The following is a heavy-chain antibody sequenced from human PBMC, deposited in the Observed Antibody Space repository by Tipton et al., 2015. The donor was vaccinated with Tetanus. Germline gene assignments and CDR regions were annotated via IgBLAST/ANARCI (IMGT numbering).Heavy chain of an antibody. Sequence: SLRLSCVASGFTFSSYAMSWVRQAPGKGLEWVSGISAGGGSTYYADSVEGRFTISRDNSKNTLYLQMNSLRAEDTAIYYCAISDVAVADINWGQGTLVTVSS. J-gene: IGHJ4*02. CDR2: ISAGGGST. CDR3: AISDVAVADIN. D-gene: IGHD6-19*01. V-gene: IGHV3-23*01. CDR1: GFTFSSYA.